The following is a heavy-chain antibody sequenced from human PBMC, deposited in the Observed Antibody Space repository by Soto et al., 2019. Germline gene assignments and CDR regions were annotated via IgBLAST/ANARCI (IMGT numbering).Heavy chain of an antibody. CDR1: GGSISSGDYY. CDR3: ARANYYDWNWFDP. V-gene: IGHV4-30-4*01. CDR2: IYYSGST. D-gene: IGHD3-3*01. J-gene: IGHJ5*02. Sequence: PSETLSLTCTVSGGSISSGDYYWSWIRQPPGKGLEWIGYIYYSGSTYYNPSLKSRVTISVDTSKNQFSLKLSSVTAADTAVYYCARANYYDWNWFDPWGQGTLVTVSS.